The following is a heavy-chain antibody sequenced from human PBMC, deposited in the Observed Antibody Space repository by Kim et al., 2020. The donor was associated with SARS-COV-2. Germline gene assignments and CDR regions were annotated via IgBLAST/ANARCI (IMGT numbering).Heavy chain of an antibody. CDR3: ARAGYSYGGNWFDP. CDR2: INHSGST. V-gene: IGHV4-34*01. Sequence: SETLSLTCAVYGGSFSGYYWSWIRQPPGKGLEWIGEINHSGSTNYNPSLKSRVTISVDTSKNQFSLKLSSVTAADTAVYYCARAGYSYGGNWFDPWGQGTLVTVSS. CDR1: GGSFSGYY. J-gene: IGHJ5*02. D-gene: IGHD5-18*01.